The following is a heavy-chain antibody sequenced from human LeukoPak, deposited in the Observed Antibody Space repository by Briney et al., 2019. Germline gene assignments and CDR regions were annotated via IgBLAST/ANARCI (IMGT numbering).Heavy chain of an antibody. D-gene: IGHD6-19*01. CDR1: GFGFGGYG. CDR3: ARAYSSGSGVETFDI. Sequence: PGGSLRLSCAASGFGFGGYGMHWVRQAPGKGLEWVAVIWYDGSDKYYGDSVKGRFSVSRDNSENRLYLQMNGLRAEDTAVYYCARAYSSGSGVETFDIWGQGTMVTVSS. J-gene: IGHJ3*02. V-gene: IGHV3-33*01. CDR2: IWYDGSDK.